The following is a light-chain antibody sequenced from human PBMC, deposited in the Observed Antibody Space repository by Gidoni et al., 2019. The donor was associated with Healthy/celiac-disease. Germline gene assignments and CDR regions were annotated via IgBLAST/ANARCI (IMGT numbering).Light chain of an antibody. CDR1: SSNIGSNT. V-gene: IGLV1-44*01. CDR3: AAWDDSLNGLWV. CDR2: SNH. J-gene: IGLJ3*02. Sequence: QSVLTQPPSASGTPGQRVPISCSGSSSNIGSNTVNWYQQLPGTAPKLLIYSNHQRPSGVPDRFSGSKSGTSASLAISGLQSEDEADYYCAAWDDSLNGLWVFGGGTKLTVL.